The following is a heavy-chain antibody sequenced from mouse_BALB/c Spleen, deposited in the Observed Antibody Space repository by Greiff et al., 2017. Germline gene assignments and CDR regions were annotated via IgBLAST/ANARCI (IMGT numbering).Heavy chain of an antibody. D-gene: IGHD4-1*01. CDR2: IWSGGST. CDR3: ARVLETGKEYAMDY. CDR1: GFSLTSYG. V-gene: IGHV2-2*02. J-gene: IGHJ4*01. Sequence: QVQLQQSGPGLVQPSQSLSISCTASGFSLTSYGVHWVRQSPGKGLEWLGVIWSGGSTDYNAAFISRLSISKDNSKSQVYFKMNSLHANDTARYYCARVLETGKEYAMDYWGQGTSVTVSS.